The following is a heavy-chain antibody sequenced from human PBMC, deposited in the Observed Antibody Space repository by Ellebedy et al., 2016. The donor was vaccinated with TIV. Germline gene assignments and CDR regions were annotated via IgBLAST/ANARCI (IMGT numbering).Heavy chain of an antibody. V-gene: IGHV4-59*12. CDR3: ARGFRLLPVN. D-gene: IGHD2/OR15-2a*01. J-gene: IGHJ4*02. CDR2: IYYSGST. CDR1: GGSISSYY. Sequence: SETLSLTXTVSGGSISSYYWSWIRQPPGKGLEWIGYIYYSGSTNYNPSLKSRVTISVDTSKNQFSLKLSSVTAADTAFYYCARGFRLLPVNWGQGTLVTVSS.